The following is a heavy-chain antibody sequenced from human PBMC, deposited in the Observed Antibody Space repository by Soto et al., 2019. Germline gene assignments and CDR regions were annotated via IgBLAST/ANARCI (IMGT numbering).Heavy chain of an antibody. J-gene: IGHJ5*02. CDR2: ISYDGSNK. CDR3: ARGADYYDSSGPGHH. V-gene: IGHV3-30-3*01. D-gene: IGHD3-22*01. Sequence: PGGSLRLSCAASGFTFSSYAMHWVRQAPGKGLEWVAVISYDGSNKYYADSVKGRFTISRDNSKNTLYLQMNSLRAEDTAVYYCARGADYYDSSGPGHHWGKGTLVTVSS. CDR1: GFTFSSYA.